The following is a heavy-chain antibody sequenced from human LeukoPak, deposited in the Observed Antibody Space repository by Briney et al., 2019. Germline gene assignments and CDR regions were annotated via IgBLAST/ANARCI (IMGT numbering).Heavy chain of an antibody. V-gene: IGHV4-59*08. Sequence: SETLSLTCTVSGGSISGYYWSWIRQPPGKGLEWIGYIYDSGSTNYNPSLKSRVTTSTDTSKNQFSLKPSSVTAADTAVYYCARLGDSFQYNWFDPWGQGTLVTVSS. D-gene: IGHD5-18*01. J-gene: IGHJ5*02. CDR1: GGSISGYY. CDR2: IYDSGST. CDR3: ARLGDSFQYNWFDP.